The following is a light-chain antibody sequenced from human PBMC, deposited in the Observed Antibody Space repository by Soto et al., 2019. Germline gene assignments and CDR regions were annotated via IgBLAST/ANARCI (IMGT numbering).Light chain of an antibody. Sequence: QSALTQPPSASGSPGQSVTISCTGTSSDVGNYNYVSWYQQHPGKAPKLLIYEVTKRPSGVPDRFSGSKSDNTASLTVSGLQGEDEADYYCISYAGSDNLVVGGGTKLTVL. J-gene: IGLJ2*01. CDR2: EVT. CDR1: SSDVGNYNY. CDR3: ISYAGSDNLV. V-gene: IGLV2-8*01.